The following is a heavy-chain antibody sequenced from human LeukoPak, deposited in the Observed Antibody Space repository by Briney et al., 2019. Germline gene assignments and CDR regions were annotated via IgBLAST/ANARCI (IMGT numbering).Heavy chain of an antibody. D-gene: IGHD3-16*01. CDR3: VKGAWLDY. CDR2: FRRGGGAT. V-gene: IGHV3-23*01. Sequence: PGGSLRLSCAASGFTFSDYSMNWVRQAPGKGLEWVSVFRRGGGATYYADSVTGRFTISKDNSENTLYLQMNSLRVEDTALYYCVKGAWLDYWGQGALVTVSS. CDR1: GFTFSDYS. J-gene: IGHJ4*02.